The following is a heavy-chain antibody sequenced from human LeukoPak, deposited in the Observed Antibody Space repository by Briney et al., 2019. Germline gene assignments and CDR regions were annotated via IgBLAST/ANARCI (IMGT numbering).Heavy chain of an antibody. J-gene: IGHJ6*02. CDR2: IYYSGST. D-gene: IGHD2-2*01. Sequence: SETLSLTCAVSGGSISGYYWSWIRQPPGKGLECIGYIYYSGSTNYNPSLKSRVTISVDTSKNQFSLKLSSVTAADTAVYYWAREVPDCSSTSCLSDGMDVWGQGTTVAASS. V-gene: IGHV4-59*01. CDR1: GGSISGYY. CDR3: AREVPDCSSTSCLSDGMDV.